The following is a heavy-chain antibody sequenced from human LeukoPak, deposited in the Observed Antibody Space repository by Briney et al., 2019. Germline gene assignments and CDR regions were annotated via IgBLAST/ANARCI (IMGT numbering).Heavy chain of an antibody. D-gene: IGHD3-3*01. V-gene: IGHV1-2*02. Sequence: GASVKVSCKASGYTFTGYYMHWVRQAPGQGLEWMGWINPNSGGTNYAQKFQGRVTITADKSTSTAYMELSSLRSEDTAVYYCAKDQEVLTYYDFWSGYYPDAFDIWGQGTMVTVSS. CDR2: INPNSGGT. J-gene: IGHJ3*02. CDR3: AKDQEVLTYYDFWSGYYPDAFDI. CDR1: GYTFTGYY.